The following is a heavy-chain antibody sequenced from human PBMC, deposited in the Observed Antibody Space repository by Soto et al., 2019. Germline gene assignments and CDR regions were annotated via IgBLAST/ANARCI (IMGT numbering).Heavy chain of an antibody. J-gene: IGHJ6*03. Sequence: GGSLRLSCAASGFTFSSYWMHWVRQAPGKGLVWVSRINSDGSSTSYADSVKGRFTISRDNAKNTLYLQMNSLRAEDTAVYYCARASTRRSFYYYYYYMDVWGKGTTVPVSS. CDR1: GFTFSSYW. CDR3: ARASTRRSFYYYYYYMDV. V-gene: IGHV3-74*01. CDR2: INSDGSST.